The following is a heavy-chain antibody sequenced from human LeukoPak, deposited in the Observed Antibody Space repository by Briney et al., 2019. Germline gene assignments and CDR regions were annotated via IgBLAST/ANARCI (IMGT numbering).Heavy chain of an antibody. V-gene: IGHV1-69*04. CDR1: GYTFTSYG. CDR3: ARDGGYYYVDY. CDR2: IIPILGIA. J-gene: IGHJ4*02. Sequence: SVNVSCKASGYTFTSYGISWVRQAPGQGLEWMGRIIPILGIANYAQKFQGRVTITADKSTSTAYMELSSLRSEDTAVYYCARDGGYYYVDYWGQGTLVTVSS. D-gene: IGHD3-10*01.